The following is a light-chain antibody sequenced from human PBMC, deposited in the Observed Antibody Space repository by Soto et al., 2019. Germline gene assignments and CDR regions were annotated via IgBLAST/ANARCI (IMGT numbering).Light chain of an antibody. J-gene: IGKJ5*01. CDR1: QSIGRY. V-gene: IGKV1-39*01. Sequence: DIQMTQSPSSLSASVGDRVTITCRASQSIGRYLNWYQQKPGKAPKLLIYAASSLQSGVPSRFSGSGSGTDFTLTISRLEPEDFAVYYCQQHETLITFGQGTRLEL. CDR3: QQHETLIT. CDR2: AAS.